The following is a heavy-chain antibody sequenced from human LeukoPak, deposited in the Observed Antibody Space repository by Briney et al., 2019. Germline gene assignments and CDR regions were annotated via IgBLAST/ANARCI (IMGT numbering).Heavy chain of an antibody. CDR3: ARDQEQDVIRYFDWLAYFDY. D-gene: IGHD3-9*01. Sequence: QSGGSLRLSCAASEFSVGSNYMTWVRQAPGKGLEWVSLIYSGGSTYYADSVKGRFTISRDNAKNSLYLQMNSLRAEDTAVYYCARDQEQDVIRYFDWLAYFDYWGQGTLVTVSS. CDR2: IYSGGST. CDR1: EFSVGSNY. J-gene: IGHJ4*02. V-gene: IGHV3-66*01.